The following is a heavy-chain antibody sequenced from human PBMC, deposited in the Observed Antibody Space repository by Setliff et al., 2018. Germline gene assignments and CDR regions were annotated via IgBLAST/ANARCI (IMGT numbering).Heavy chain of an antibody. J-gene: IGHJ5*02. CDR2: INPNSGGT. CDR3: ARDGASWLNWFDP. CDR1: AYTFTDYY. V-gene: IGHV1-2*02. D-gene: IGHD2-2*01. Sequence: ASVKVSCKASAYTFTDYYIHWVRQAPGQGLEWMGWINPNSGGTEYAQKFQGRVTMTRDTSITAAYLELSSLRYDDTAVYYCARDGASWLNWFDPWGQGTLVTVSS.